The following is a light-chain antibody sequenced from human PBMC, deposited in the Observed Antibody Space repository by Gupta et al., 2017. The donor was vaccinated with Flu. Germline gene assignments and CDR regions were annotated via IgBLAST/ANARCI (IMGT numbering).Light chain of an antibody. J-gene: IGLJ3*02. V-gene: IGLV1-47*01. CDR1: NPNIGSNY. CDR2: RNN. CDR3: AVWDDNLSGSWL. Sequence: QSVLTPPPSASGAPGQRVTISCSGSNPNIGSNYVSWYQQLPGTAPKLLIYRNNQRLSGVPDRFSGSKSGTSASLAISGLRSEDEADYYCAVWDDNLSGSWLLGGGTKLTVL.